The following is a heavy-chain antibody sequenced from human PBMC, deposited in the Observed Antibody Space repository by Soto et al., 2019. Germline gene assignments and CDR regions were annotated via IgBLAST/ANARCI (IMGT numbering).Heavy chain of an antibody. CDR2: IYYSGST. CDR3: ARVGSGSHSIYD. V-gene: IGHV4-31*03. Sequence: SETLSLTCTVSGGSISSGGYYWSWIRQHPGKGLEWIGYIYYSGSTYYNPSLKSRVTISVDTSKNQFSLKLSSVTAADTAVYYCARVGSGSHSIYDWGQGTLVTVSS. J-gene: IGHJ4*02. CDR1: GGSISSGGYY. D-gene: IGHD1-26*01.